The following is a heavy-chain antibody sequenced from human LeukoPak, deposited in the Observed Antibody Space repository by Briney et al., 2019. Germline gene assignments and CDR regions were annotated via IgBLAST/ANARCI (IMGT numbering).Heavy chain of an antibody. CDR2: INHSGST. CDR1: GGSVNSGNYY. D-gene: IGHD2-15*01. V-gene: IGHV4-34*01. CDR3: ARGSLGSVVVVAATQTYYFDY. J-gene: IGHJ4*02. Sequence: KPSETLSLTCTVSGGSVNSGNYYWSWIRQPPGKGLEWIGEINHSGSTNYNPSLKSRVTISVDTSKNQFSLKLSSVTAADTAVYYCARGSLGSVVVVAATQTYYFDYWGQGTLVTVSS.